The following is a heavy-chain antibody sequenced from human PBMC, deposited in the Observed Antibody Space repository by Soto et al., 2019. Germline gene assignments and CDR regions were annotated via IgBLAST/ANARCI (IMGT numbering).Heavy chain of an antibody. D-gene: IGHD1-26*01. V-gene: IGHV3-21*01. CDR2: ISSSSSYI. CDR3: ARDTIVGALGYYYGMDV. Sequence: EVQLMESGGGLVKPGGSLRLSCAASGFTFSSYSMNWVRQAPGKGLEWVSSISSSSSYIYYADSVKGRFTISRDNAKNSLYLQMNSLRAEDTAVYYCARDTIVGALGYYYGMDVWGQGTTVTVSS. CDR1: GFTFSSYS. J-gene: IGHJ6*02.